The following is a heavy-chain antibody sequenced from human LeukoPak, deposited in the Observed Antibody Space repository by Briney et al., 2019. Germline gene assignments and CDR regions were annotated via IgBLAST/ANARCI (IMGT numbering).Heavy chain of an antibody. D-gene: IGHD1/OR15-1a*01. V-gene: IGHV3-66*01. CDR3: ARNKFLDWYFDL. CDR1: GFTVSSNY. J-gene: IGHJ2*01. Sequence: GGSLRLSCAASGFTVSSNYMSWVRQAPGKGLEWVSVIYSGGSTYYADSVKGRFTISRDNSKNTLYLQMNSLRAEDTAVYYCARNKFLDWYFDLWGRGTLVTVSS. CDR2: IYSGGST.